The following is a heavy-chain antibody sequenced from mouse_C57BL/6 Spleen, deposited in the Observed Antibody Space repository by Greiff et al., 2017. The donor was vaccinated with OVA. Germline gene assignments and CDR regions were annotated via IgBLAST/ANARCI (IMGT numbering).Heavy chain of an antibody. CDR1: GYTFTDYN. D-gene: IGHD4-1*01. CDR2: INPNNGGT. J-gene: IGHJ2*01. CDR3: AREDWALYFDY. Sequence: EVQRVESGPELVKPGASVKMSCKASGYTFTDYNMPWVKQSHGKSLEWIGYINPNNGGTSSNQKFKGQATLTVNQSSSTAYLELRSLTSEDSAFDYCAREDWALYFDYWGQGTTLTVSS. V-gene: IGHV1-22*01.